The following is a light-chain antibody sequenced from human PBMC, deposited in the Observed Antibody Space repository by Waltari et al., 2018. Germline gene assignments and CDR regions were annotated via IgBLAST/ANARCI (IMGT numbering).Light chain of an antibody. CDR2: DVT. CDR3: SSYTTSISYV. J-gene: IGLJ1*01. V-gene: IGLV2-14*03. Sequence: QSALTQPASVSGSPGQSITISCTGTSSDIGVYNHVSWYQQHPGKAPKLMIYDVTNRPSGVSDRFSDSKSDYTASLTISGLQAEDEADYYCSSYTTSISYVFGTGTRVTVL. CDR1: SSDIGVYNH.